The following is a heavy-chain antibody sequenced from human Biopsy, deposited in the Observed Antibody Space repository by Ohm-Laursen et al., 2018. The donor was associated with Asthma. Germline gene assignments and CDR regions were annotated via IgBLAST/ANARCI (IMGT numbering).Heavy chain of an antibody. D-gene: IGHD3-9*01. Sequence: ASVKVSCKTSAYTMTSNAMHWVRQAPGQRLEWMGWINPGNGNTKYSQKFQGRLTISRDTSASTAYMDLSSLRSEDTAVYYCARTYFDFLTGQVHDAFAMWGQGTMVTVSS. CDR3: ARTYFDFLTGQVHDAFAM. CDR2: INPGNGNT. CDR1: AYTMTSNA. V-gene: IGHV1-3*01. J-gene: IGHJ3*02.